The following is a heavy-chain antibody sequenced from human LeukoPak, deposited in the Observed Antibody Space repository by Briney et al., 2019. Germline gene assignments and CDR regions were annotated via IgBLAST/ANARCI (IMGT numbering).Heavy chain of an antibody. CDR3: VRARTVRDPYYYYAMDV. J-gene: IGHJ6*02. Sequence: SQTLSLTSAISGDSVSSNSAAWNWIRQSPSRGLEWLGRTYYRSKWYNDYAVSVKSRITINPDTSKNQFSLQLNSVTPEDTAVYYCVRARTVRDPYYYYAMDVWGQGTTVTVSS. CDR1: GDSVSSNSAA. V-gene: IGHV6-1*01. D-gene: IGHD1-1*01. CDR2: TYYRSKWYN.